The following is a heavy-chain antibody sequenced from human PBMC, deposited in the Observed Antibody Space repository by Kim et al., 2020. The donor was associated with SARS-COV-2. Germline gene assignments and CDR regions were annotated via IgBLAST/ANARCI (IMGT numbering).Heavy chain of an antibody. J-gene: IGHJ5*02. V-gene: IGHV3-23*01. CDR3: ERDPGGTVDARGLYYFDA. D-gene: IGHD1-26*01. Sequence: GGSLRLSCAASGFTFNNYALNWVRQAPGKGLEWVAAIKGGGRTTFYTASVKGRFTVSKDNSKKTFFLQMNNLRPEDTAVYYCERDPGGTVDARGLYYFDAWGQGTLVTVSS. CDR1: GFTFNNYA. CDR2: IKGGGRTT.